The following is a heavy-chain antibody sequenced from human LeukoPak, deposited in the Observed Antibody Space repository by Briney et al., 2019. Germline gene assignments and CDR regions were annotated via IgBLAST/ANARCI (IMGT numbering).Heavy chain of an antibody. CDR2: INPNSGGT. Sequence: ASVKVSCKASGYTFTGYYMHWVRQAPGQGLEWMGWINPNSGGTNYAQKFQGRVTMTRDTSISTAYMELSRLRSDETAVYYCSYGDYNGDDAFDIWGQGTMVTVSS. D-gene: IGHD4-17*01. CDR3: SYGDYNGDDAFDI. J-gene: IGHJ3*02. CDR1: GYTFTGYY. V-gene: IGHV1-2*02.